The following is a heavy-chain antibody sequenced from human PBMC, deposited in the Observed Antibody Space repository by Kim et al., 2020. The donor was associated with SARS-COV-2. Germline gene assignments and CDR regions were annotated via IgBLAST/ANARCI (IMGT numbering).Heavy chain of an antibody. Sequence: SVKVSCKASGFTFTSSAVQWVRQARGQRLEWIGWIDFGSGNTNYAQKFQERVTITRDTSTSTAYMELSSLRSEDSAVYYCVADGGGKVGATDIQFDYWGQRALGSVSS. V-gene: IGHV1-58*01. CDR1: GFTFTSSA. J-gene: IGHJ4*02. D-gene: IGHD1-26*01. CDR3: VADGGGKVGATDIQFDY. CDR2: IDFGSGNT.